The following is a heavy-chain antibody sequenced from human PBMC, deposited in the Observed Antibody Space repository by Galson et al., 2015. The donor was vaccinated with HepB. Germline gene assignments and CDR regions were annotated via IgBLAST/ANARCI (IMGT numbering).Heavy chain of an antibody. CDR3: ARFGYYDSSGYYHDVLFDY. J-gene: IGHJ4*02. CDR1: GYTFTSYA. CDR2: INAGNGNT. V-gene: IGHV1-3*01. D-gene: IGHD3-22*01. Sequence: SVKVSCKASGYTFTSYAMHWVRQAPGQRLEWMGWINAGNGNTKYSQKFQGRVTITRDTSASTAYMELSSLRSEDTAVYYCARFGYYDSSGYYHDVLFDYWGQGTLVTVSS.